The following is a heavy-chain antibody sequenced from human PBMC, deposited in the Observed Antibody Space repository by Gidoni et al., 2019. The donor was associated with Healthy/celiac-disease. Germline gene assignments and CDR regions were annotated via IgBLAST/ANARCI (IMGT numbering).Heavy chain of an antibody. V-gene: IGHV1-18*01. J-gene: IGHJ4*02. CDR3: ARDQGEYYDSSGYLPYYFDY. CDR2: ISAYNGNT. CDR1: GYTFTTYG. D-gene: IGHD3-22*01. Sequence: VQLVQSGAEVKKPGASVKVSCKASGYTFTTYGINWVRQAPGQGLEWMGWISAYNGNTNYAQKLQGRVTMTTDISTSTAYMELRSLRSDDTAVYYCARDQGEYYDSSGYLPYYFDYWGQGTLVTVSS.